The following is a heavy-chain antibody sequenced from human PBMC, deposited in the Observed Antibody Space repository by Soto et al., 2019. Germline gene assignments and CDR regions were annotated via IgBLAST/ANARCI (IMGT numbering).Heavy chain of an antibody. CDR3: ARRAVADYYFDY. Sequence: KTSETLSLTCTVSGGSISSSYWSWIRQPPGKGLEWIGYIYYSGSTNYNPSLKSRVTISVDTSKNQFSLKLSSVTAADTAVYYCARRAVADYYFDYWGQGTLVTVSS. D-gene: IGHD6-19*01. CDR1: GGSISSSY. V-gene: IGHV4-59*08. CDR2: IYYSGST. J-gene: IGHJ4*02.